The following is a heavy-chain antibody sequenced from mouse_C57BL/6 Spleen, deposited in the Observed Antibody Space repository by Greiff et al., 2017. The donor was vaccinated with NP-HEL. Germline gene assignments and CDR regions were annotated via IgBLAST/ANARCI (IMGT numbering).Heavy chain of an antibody. V-gene: IGHV1-39*01. Sequence: VQLQQSGPELVKPGASVKISCKASGYSFTDYNLNWVKQSNGKSLEWIGVINPNYGTTSYNQKFKGKATLTVDQSSSTAYMQLNSLTSEDSAVYYCARSGDYDGPAWFAYWGQGTLVTVSA. CDR1: GYSFTDYN. D-gene: IGHD2-4*01. CDR3: ARSGDYDGPAWFAY. J-gene: IGHJ3*01. CDR2: INPNYGTT.